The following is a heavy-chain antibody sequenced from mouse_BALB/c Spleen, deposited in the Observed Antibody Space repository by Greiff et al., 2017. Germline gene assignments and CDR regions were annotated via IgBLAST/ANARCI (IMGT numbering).Heavy chain of an antibody. J-gene: IGHJ4*01. Sequence: VKLMESGPGLVAPSQSLSITCTVSGFSLTSYGVHWVRQPPGKGLEWLGVIWAGGSTNYNSALMSRLSISKDNSKSQVFLKMNSLQTDDTAMYYCARAYGNYRGAMDYWGQGTSVTVSS. D-gene: IGHD2-1*01. CDR2: IWAGGST. CDR1: GFSLTSYG. CDR3: ARAYGNYRGAMDY. V-gene: IGHV2-9*02.